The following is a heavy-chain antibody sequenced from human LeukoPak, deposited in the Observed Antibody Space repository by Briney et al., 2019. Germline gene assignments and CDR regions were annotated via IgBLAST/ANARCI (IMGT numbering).Heavy chain of an antibody. CDR1: GFTFRSYS. CDR2: ISSSSSYI. J-gene: IGHJ4*02. Sequence: GGSLRLSCAASGFTFRSYSMNWVRQAPGKGLEWVSSISSSSSYIYYADSVKGRFTISRDNAKNSLYLQMNSLRAEDTAVYYCARGGSVVFDYWGQGTLVTVSS. CDR3: ARGGSVVFDY. D-gene: IGHD3-10*01. V-gene: IGHV3-21*01.